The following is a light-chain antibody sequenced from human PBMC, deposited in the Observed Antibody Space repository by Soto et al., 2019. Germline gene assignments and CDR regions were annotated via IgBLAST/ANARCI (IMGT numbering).Light chain of an antibody. J-gene: IGKJ1*01. Sequence: QTPFIQSVSPGARVTLSCRASPRVSSNLAWYQQKPGQAPSLLIYGASTRASGIPARFSGTGSGTEFTLSISSLQSEDFALYYCQQYNSWPLTFGQGTKVDIK. CDR3: QQYNSWPLT. V-gene: IGKV3-15*01. CDR1: PRVSSN. CDR2: GAS.